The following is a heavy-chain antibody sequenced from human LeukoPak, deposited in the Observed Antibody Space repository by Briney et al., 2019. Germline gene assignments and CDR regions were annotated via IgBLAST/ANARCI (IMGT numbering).Heavy chain of an antibody. CDR2: IYTSGST. D-gene: IGHD1-1*01. V-gene: IGHV4-61*02. CDR3: AREQELSTTLYYYYYMDV. CDR1: GGSISSGSYY. Sequence: SETLSLTCTVSGGSISSGSYYWSWIRQPAGKGLEWIGRIYTSGSTNYNPSLKSRVTISVDTSKNQFSLKLSSVTAADTAVYYCAREQELSTTLYYYYYMDVWGKGTTVTVSS. J-gene: IGHJ6*03.